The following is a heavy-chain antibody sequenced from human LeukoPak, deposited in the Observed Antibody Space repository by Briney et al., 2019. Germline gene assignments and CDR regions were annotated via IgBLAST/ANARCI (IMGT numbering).Heavy chain of an antibody. D-gene: IGHD3-22*01. V-gene: IGHV3-30*04. CDR2: ISYDGSNE. J-gene: IGHJ4*02. Sequence: GGSLRLSCAASGFTFSSYVMHWVRQAPGKGLEWVAIISYDGSNEYYADSVKGRFTISRDNSKNTLYLQMNSLRAEDTAVYYCAKDLGPPGGYLGDYWGQGTLVTVSS. CDR3: AKDLGPPGGYLGDY. CDR1: GFTFSSYV.